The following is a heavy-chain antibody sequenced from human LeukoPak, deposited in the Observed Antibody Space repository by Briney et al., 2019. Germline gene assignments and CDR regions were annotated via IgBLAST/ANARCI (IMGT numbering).Heavy chain of an antibody. CDR2: ISAYNGNT. D-gene: IGHD6-13*01. J-gene: IGHJ4*02. CDR1: GYTFTSYG. CDR3: ARDLGIAAAGIVRPLHFDY. V-gene: IGHV1-18*01. Sequence: ASVKVSCKASGYTFTSYGISWVRQAPGQGLEWMGWISAYNGNTNYAQKLQGRVTMTTDTSTSTAYMELRSLRSDDTAVYYCARDLGIAAAGIVRPLHFDYWGQGTLVTVSS.